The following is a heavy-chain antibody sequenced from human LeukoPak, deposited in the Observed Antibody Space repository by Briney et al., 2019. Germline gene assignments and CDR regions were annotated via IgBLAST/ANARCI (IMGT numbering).Heavy chain of an antibody. CDR1: SGSISSNNYY. J-gene: IGHJ3*02. Sequence: SETLSLTCTVSSGSISSNNYYWGWIRQPPGKGLEWIGEINHSGSTNYNPSLKSRVTISVDTSKNQFSLKLSSVTAADTAVYYCARVGTNRPFDIWGQGTMVTVSS. CDR3: ARVGTNRPFDI. CDR2: INHSGST. D-gene: IGHD2-8*01. V-gene: IGHV4-39*07.